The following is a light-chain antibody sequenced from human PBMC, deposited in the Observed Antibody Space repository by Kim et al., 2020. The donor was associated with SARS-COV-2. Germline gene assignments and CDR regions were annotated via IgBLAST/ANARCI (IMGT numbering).Light chain of an antibody. CDR3: QVWESTTDHWV. Sequence: SYELTQPPSVSVAPGKTASLTCAGNNIGSKGVHWYQQRPGQAPVLVIYEDSDRPSGIPERFSGSNSGNTATLTISRVEAGDEADYYCQVWESTTDHWVFGGGTQLTVL. CDR1: NIGSKG. CDR2: EDS. J-gene: IGLJ3*02. V-gene: IGLV3-21*01.